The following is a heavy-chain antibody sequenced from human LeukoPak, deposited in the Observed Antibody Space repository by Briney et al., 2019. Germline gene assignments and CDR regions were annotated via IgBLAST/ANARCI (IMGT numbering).Heavy chain of an antibody. D-gene: IGHD4-23*01. CDR2: IKTGGSST. CDR1: GFTFSSYW. CDR3: ARGAGNPALFDY. Sequence: GGSLRLSCSASGFTFSSYWMSWVRQAPGKGLVWVSRIKTGGSSTTYADPAKGRFTISRDNAKNTLYLQMNSLRAEDTAVYFCARGAGNPALFDYWGQGTLVTVSS. V-gene: IGHV3-74*01. J-gene: IGHJ4*02.